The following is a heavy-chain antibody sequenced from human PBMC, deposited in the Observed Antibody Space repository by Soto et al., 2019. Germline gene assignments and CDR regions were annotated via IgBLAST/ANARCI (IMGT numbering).Heavy chain of an antibody. D-gene: IGHD2-15*01. V-gene: IGHV4-34*01. CDR1: GGSFSGYY. CDR3: ARAAPRYCSGGSCYSGIDY. CDR2: INHSGST. Sequence: TSETLSLTCAVYGGSFSGYYWSWIRQPPGKGLEWIGEINHSGSTNYNPSLKSRVTISVDTSKNQFSLKLSSVTAADTAVYYCARAAPRYCSGGSCYSGIDYWGQGTLVTVS. J-gene: IGHJ4*02.